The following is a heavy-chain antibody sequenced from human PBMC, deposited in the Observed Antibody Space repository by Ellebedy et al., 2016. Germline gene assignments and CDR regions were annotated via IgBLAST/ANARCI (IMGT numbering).Heavy chain of an antibody. J-gene: IGHJ6*04. CDR3: AKGLLYYYERMDV. CDR1: GFTFSSYA. Sequence: GGSLRLXXAASGFTFSSYAMSWVRQAPGKGLEWVSAISGSGGSTYYADSVKGRFTISRDNSKNTLHLQMSSLRAEDTAVYYCAKGLLYYYERMDVWGKGTTVTVSS. CDR2: ISGSGGST. D-gene: IGHD3-22*01. V-gene: IGHV3-23*01.